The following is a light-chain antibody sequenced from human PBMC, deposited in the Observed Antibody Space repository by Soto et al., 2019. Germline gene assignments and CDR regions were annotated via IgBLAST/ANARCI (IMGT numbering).Light chain of an antibody. V-gene: IGLV2-14*01. CDR1: SSDVGGYDY. CDR2: EVT. CDR3: SSHTSGSTRV. J-gene: IGLJ1*01. Sequence: SALTQPASVSGSPGQSIAISCTGTSSDVGGYDYVSWYQQHPDKAPKLMIYEVTKRPSGVSNRFSGSKSGDTASLTISGLQPEDEADYYCSSHTSGSTRVFGRGTKVTVL.